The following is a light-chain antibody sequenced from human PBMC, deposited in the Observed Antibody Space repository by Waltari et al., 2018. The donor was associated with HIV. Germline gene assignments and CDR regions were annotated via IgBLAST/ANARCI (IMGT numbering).Light chain of an antibody. CDR1: NIGSKS. CDR3: QVWDSSSDLNWV. J-gene: IGLJ3*02. V-gene: IGLV3-21*04. CDR2: DDS. Sequence: SYVLTQPTSVSVAPGKTARITCGGANIGSKSVHWYQQKPGQAPVLVIDDDSDRPSGIPERFSGSNSGNTATLTISRVEAGDEADYYCQVWDSSSDLNWVFGGGTKLTVL.